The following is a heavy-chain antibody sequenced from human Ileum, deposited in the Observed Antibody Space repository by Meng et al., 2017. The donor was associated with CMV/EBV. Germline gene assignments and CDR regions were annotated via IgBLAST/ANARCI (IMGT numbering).Heavy chain of an antibody. Sequence: ASVKVSCKASGYSFTNYWIGWVRQAPGQGLEWMGWISAYNGNTNYAQKLQGRVTMTTDTSTSTAYMELRSLRSDDTAVYYCARMHCSSTSCYKSYYYYGMDVWGQGTTVTVSS. V-gene: IGHV1-18*04. J-gene: IGHJ6*02. D-gene: IGHD2-2*02. CDR1: GYSFTNYW. CDR3: ARMHCSSTSCYKSYYYYGMDV. CDR2: ISAYNGNT.